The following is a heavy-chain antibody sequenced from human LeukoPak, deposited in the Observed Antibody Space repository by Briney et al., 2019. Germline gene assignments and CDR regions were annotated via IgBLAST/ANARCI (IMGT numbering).Heavy chain of an antibody. Sequence: GGSLRLSCAASGFSVSSNYMSWVRQPPGKGLEWVSVIYSGGTTFYADSVKGRFTISRDNSKNTLYLQMNSLRADDTAVYYCAKLKGWYGEGYFDYWGQGTVVTVSS. J-gene: IGHJ4*02. CDR3: AKLKGWYGEGYFDY. CDR2: IYSGGTT. D-gene: IGHD3-10*01. V-gene: IGHV3-53*01. CDR1: GFSVSSNY.